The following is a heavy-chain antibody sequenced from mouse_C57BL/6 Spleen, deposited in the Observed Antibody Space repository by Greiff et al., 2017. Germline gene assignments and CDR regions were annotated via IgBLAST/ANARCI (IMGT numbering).Heavy chain of an antibody. Sequence: QVQLQQPGAELVKPGASVKLSCKASGYTFTSYWMHWVKQRPGQGLEWIGMIHPNSGSTNYNEKFKSKAALTVDKSSSTAYMQLSSLTSEDSAVYYCARLREANLYAMDYWGQGTSVTVSS. CDR1: GYTFTSYW. V-gene: IGHV1-64*01. CDR3: ARLREANLYAMDY. CDR2: IHPNSGST. D-gene: IGHD6-1*01. J-gene: IGHJ4*01.